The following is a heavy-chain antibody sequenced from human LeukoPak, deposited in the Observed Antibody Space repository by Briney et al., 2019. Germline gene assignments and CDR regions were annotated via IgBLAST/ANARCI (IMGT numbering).Heavy chain of an antibody. Sequence: GASVKVSCKASGGTFSTYVISWVRQAPGQGLEWMGGIIPVFGTANYAEKFQDRVTITADKSTSTAYMELSRLRSEDTAMYYCAINQAGYCGGGSCSRHEFYYMDVWGKGTSVTVSS. D-gene: IGHD2-15*01. CDR3: AINQAGYCGGGSCSRHEFYYMDV. V-gene: IGHV1-69*06. CDR2: IIPVFGTA. CDR1: GGTFSTYV. J-gene: IGHJ6*03.